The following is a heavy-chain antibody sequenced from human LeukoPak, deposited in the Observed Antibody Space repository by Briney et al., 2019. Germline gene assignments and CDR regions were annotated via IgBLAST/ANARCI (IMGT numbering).Heavy chain of an antibody. J-gene: IGHJ5*02. CDR1: GYTFTSYG. V-gene: IGHV1-18*01. CDR2: ISAYNGNT. D-gene: IGHD2-15*01. Sequence: ASVKVSCKASGYTFTSYGISWVRQAPGQGLEWMGWISAYNGNTNYAQKLQGRVTMTTDTSTSTAYMGLRSLRSDDTAVYYCARTDIVVVVAATMYNWFDPWGQGTLVTVSS. CDR3: ARTDIVVVVAATMYNWFDP.